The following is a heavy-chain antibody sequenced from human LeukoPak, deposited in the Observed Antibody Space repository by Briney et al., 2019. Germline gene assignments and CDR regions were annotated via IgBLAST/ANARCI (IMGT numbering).Heavy chain of an antibody. J-gene: IGHJ4*02. D-gene: IGHD3-22*01. CDR3: ARAEIEYYYDSSGYPPGGY. CDR2: ISSSSSYI. CDR1: GFTFSSYS. V-gene: IGHV3-21*01. Sequence: GGSLGLSCAASGFTFSSYSMNWVRQAPGKGLEWVSSISSSSSYIYYADSVKGRFTISRDNAKNSLYLQMNSLRAEDTAVYYCARAEIEYYYDSSGYPPGGYWGQGTLVTVSS.